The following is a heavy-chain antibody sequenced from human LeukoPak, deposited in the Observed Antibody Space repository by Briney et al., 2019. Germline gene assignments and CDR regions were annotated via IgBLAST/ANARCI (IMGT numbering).Heavy chain of an antibody. D-gene: IGHD3-3*01. V-gene: IGHV3-23*01. CDR1: GFTFSSYA. CDR3: AKVCITIFGVVDTIDY. CDR2: ISGSGGST. Sequence: GGSLRLSCAASGFTFSSYAMSWVRQAPGKGLEWVSAISGSGGSTYYADSVKGRFAISRDNSKNTLYLQMNSLRAEDTAVYYCAKVCITIFGVVDTIDYWGQGTLVTVSS. J-gene: IGHJ4*02.